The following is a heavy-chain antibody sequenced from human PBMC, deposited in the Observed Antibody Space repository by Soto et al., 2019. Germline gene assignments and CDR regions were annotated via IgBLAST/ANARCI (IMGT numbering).Heavy chain of an antibody. J-gene: IGHJ4*02. CDR2: LPEIGTNT. CDR1: GFTFSTYG. D-gene: IGHD1-26*01. Sequence: GGSLRLSCAASGFTFSTYGMSWVRQALGKGLEWVSALPEIGTNTYYADSVKGRFTIASDSSKNTLFLQINNLRAGDTAVYYCAKKSGVGATWYFDYWGQGTLVTVSS. V-gene: IGHV3-23*01. CDR3: AKKSGVGATWYFDY.